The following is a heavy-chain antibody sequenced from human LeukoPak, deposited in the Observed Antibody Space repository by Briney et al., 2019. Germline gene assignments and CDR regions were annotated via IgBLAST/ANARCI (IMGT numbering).Heavy chain of an antibody. V-gene: IGHV3-23*01. CDR2: ISGSGGST. Sequence: PGGSLRLSCAASGFTFSSYAMSWVRQAPGKGLEWVSAISGSGGSTYYADSVKGRFTISRDNSKNTLYLQMNSLRAEDTAVYYCAKDGTEWKLHEYYFDYWGQGTLVTVSS. CDR3: AKDGTEWKLHEYYFDY. D-gene: IGHD1-26*01. J-gene: IGHJ4*02. CDR1: GFTFSSYA.